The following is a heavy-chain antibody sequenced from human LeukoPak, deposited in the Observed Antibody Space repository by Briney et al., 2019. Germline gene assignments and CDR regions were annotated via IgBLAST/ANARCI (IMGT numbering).Heavy chain of an antibody. CDR2: ISYDGGNK. V-gene: IGHV3-30*04. J-gene: IGHJ4*02. Sequence: GGSLRLSCAASGFTFSSYPIHWVRQAPGKGLEWVAVISYDGGNKYYADSVKGRFTISRDNSKNAMYLQMNSLRADDTAVHYCAAGLSGYPIDYWGQGTLVTVSS. D-gene: IGHD3-22*01. CDR1: GFTFSSYP. CDR3: AAGLSGYPIDY.